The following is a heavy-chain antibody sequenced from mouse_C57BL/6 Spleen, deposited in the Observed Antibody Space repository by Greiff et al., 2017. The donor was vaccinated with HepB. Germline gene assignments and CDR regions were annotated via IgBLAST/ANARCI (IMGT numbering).Heavy chain of an antibody. J-gene: IGHJ2*01. CDR2: IDPETGGT. D-gene: IGHD1-1*01. CDR1: GYTFTDYE. Sequence: VQLKESGAELVRPGASVTLSCKASGYTFTDYEMHWVKQTPVHGLEWIGAIDPETGGTAYNQKFKGKAILTADKSSSTAYMELRSLTSEDSAVYYCTRRQYYGSKAYYFDYWGQGTTLTVSS. CDR3: TRRQYYGSKAYYFDY. V-gene: IGHV1-15*01.